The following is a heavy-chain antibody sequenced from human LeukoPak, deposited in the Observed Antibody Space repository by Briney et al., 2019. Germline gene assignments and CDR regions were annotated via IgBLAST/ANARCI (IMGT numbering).Heavy chain of an antibody. D-gene: IGHD5-12*01. CDR1: GYTFTSYD. V-gene: IGHV1-18*01. Sequence: ASVKVSCKASGYTFTSYDISWVRQGPGQGLEWMGWISTYNGNTRNAYKPQGRAPMTTDTSTSTAYMELRSLRSDDTAVYYCARWSGYASAASWGQGTLVTVSS. J-gene: IGHJ5*02. CDR2: ISTYNGNT. CDR3: ARWSGYASAAS.